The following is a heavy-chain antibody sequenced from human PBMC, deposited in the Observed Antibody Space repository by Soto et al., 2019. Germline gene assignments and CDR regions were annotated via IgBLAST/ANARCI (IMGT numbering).Heavy chain of an antibody. V-gene: IGHV6-1*01. CDR2: TYYRSKWYN. J-gene: IGHJ6*02. CDR1: GDSVSSNSAA. Sequence: SQTLSLTCAISGDSVSSNSAAWNWIRQSPSRGLEWLGRTYYRSKWYNDYAVSVKSRITINPDTSKNQFSLQLNSVTPEDTAVYYCARDSNYDFWSGYYHEGYYYGMDVWGQGTTVTVS. CDR3: ARDSNYDFWSGYYHEGYYYGMDV. D-gene: IGHD3-3*01.